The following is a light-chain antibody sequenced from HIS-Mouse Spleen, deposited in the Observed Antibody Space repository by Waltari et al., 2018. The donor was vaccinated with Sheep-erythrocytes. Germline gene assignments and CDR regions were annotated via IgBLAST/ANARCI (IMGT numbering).Light chain of an antibody. J-gene: IGLJ2*01. CDR3: QAWDSSTAV. CDR1: KLGDKY. CDR2: QDS. Sequence: SYELTQPPSVSVSPGQTASITCSGDKLGDKYACWYQQKPGQSPVLVIYQDSKRPSGVPGRFSGSNPGNTATLTLSGTQAMDEADYYCQAWDSSTAVFGGGTKLTVL. V-gene: IGLV3-1*01.